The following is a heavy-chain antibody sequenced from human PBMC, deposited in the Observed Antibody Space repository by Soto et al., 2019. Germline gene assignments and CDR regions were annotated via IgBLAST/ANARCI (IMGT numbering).Heavy chain of an antibody. V-gene: IGHV4-59*01. D-gene: IGHD6-13*01. CDR1: GGSISSYY. CDR3: ARRIAAHRDHNWFDP. Sequence: QVQLQESGPGLVKPSETLSLTCTVSGGSISSYYWSWIRQPPGKGLEWIGYIYYSGSTNYNPSLKSGVTISVDTSKNQFSPKLSYVTAADPAVYYCARRIAAHRDHNWFDPWGQGTLVTVSS. CDR2: IYYSGST. J-gene: IGHJ5*02.